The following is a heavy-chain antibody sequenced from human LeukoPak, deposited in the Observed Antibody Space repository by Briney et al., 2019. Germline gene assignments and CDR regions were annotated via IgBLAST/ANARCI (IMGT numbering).Heavy chain of an antibody. CDR2: MYYSGST. J-gene: IGHJ4*02. V-gene: IGHV4-39*01. CDR1: GGSVSSGHYY. D-gene: IGHD3-10*01. Sequence: PSETLSLTCTVSGGSVSSGHYYWGWIRQPPGKGLEWIGSMYYSGSTYYSPSLKSRVTISVDTSKNQFSLKLSSVTAADTAVYYCARHVLLNTYGYFDYWGQGTLVTVSS. CDR3: ARHVLLNTYGYFDY.